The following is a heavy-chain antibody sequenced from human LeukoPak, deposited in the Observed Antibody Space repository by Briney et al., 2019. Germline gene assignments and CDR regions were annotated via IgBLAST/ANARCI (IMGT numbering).Heavy chain of an antibody. CDR2: ISWNSGNK. J-gene: IGHJ6*03. Sequence: SLRLCCAASGFTFADYPMHWVRQAPGKGLEWVSGISWNSGNKEYGDSVKGRFTVSRDNAKNSLHLQMNSLRADDTALYYCVKDRALVGGPYFYYMDVWGKGTMVTVS. D-gene: IGHD1-26*01. CDR3: VKDRALVGGPYFYYMDV. V-gene: IGHV3-9*01. CDR1: GFTFADYP.